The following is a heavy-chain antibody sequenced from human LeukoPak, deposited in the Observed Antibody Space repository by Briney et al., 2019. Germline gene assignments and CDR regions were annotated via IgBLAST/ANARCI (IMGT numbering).Heavy chain of an antibody. CDR2: ISSNGGST. Sequence: GGSLRLSCSASGFTFSSYAMHWVRQAPGKGLEYVSAISSNGGSTYYADSVKGRFTISSDNSKNTLYLQMSSLRAEDTAVYYCVKVWYYDILTGPIGGDYWGQGTLVTVSS. CDR3: VKVWYYDILTGPIGGDY. CDR1: GFTFSSYA. J-gene: IGHJ4*02. D-gene: IGHD3-9*01. V-gene: IGHV3-64D*06.